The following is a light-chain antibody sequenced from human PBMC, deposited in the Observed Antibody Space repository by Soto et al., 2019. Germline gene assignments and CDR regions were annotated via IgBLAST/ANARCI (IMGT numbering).Light chain of an antibody. CDR1: TGTVTSGHY. V-gene: IGLV7-46*01. CDR2: DIS. Sequence: QAVVTQEPSLTVSPGGTVTLTCGSSTGTVTSGHYPYWFQLKPGQAPRTLLYDISNQPSWTPARFSGSLLGGKAALTLSGAQPEDEADYYCLLSYSGPSIFGGGTQLTVL. J-gene: IGLJ7*01. CDR3: LLSYSGPSI.